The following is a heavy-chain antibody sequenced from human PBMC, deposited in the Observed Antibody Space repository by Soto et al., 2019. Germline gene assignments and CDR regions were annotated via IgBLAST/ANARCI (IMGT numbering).Heavy chain of an antibody. CDR3: ARDQPDYGSGDRGYFDC. CDR2: ISNSGNSI. J-gene: IGHJ4*02. CDR1: GFTFSHYE. V-gene: IGHV3-48*03. D-gene: IGHD3-10*01. Sequence: EVQLVESGGGLVQPGGSLRLYCAASGFTFSHYEMNWVRQAPGKGLEWVSYISNSGNSIYYADSVKGRFTISRDNAKNSLYLQMNSLRADVTAVYYCARDQPDYGSGDRGYFDCWGQGTLVTVSS.